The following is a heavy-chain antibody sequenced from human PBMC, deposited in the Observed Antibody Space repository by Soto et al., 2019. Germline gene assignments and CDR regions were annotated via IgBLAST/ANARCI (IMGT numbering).Heavy chain of an antibody. CDR2: ISYHGRDT. V-gene: IGHV3-30*18. J-gene: IGHJ6*01. D-gene: IGHD4-17*01. CDR1: GFTFSRHG. Sequence: VRLVEAGGGVVQPGASLRLSCEASGFTFSRHGMHWVRQAPGKGLEWVGFISYHGRDTYYGDSAQGRFTISRDDSKNTVFLQMSSLKVEDTAVYYCAKSYGDYVGYYPVDAW. CDR3: AKSYGDYVGYYPVDA.